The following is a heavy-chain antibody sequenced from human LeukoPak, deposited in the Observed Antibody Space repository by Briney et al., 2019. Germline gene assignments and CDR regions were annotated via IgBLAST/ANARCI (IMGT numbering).Heavy chain of an antibody. CDR2: TSYRGST. J-gene: IGHJ4*02. D-gene: IGHD4-23*01. CDR3: ANSANYGGNSGYFDS. CDR1: GGSISSSSYF. V-gene: IGHV4-39*01. Sequence: SETLSLTCTVSGGSISSSSYFWGWIRQPPRKGLEWIASTSYRGSTYYNPSLKSRVTISVDTSKNQFSLKLTSVTAADTAVYYCANSANYGGNSGYFDSRAQGTLVTVSS.